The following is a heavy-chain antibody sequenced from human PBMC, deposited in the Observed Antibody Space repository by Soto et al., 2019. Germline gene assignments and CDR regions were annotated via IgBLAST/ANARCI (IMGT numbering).Heavy chain of an antibody. Sequence: PSETLSLTCTVSGGSISSGDYYWSWIRQPPGKGLEWMGYIYYSGSTYYNPSLKSRVTISVDTSKNQFSLKLSSVTAADTAVYYCAREGVGCSSTSCYWRWFDPWGQGTLVTVSS. CDR2: IYYSGST. D-gene: IGHD2-2*01. J-gene: IGHJ5*02. CDR1: GGSISSGDYY. V-gene: IGHV4-30-4*01. CDR3: AREGVGCSSTSCYWRWFDP.